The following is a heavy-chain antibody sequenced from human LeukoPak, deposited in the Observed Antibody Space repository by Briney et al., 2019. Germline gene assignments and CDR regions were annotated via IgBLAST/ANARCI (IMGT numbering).Heavy chain of an antibody. CDR1: GFTFDDYG. V-gene: IGHV3-20*04. J-gene: IGHJ4*02. D-gene: IGHD5-24*01. Sequence: PGGSLRLSCAASGFTFDDYGMSWVRQAPGKGPEWVSGINWNGGSTGYADSVKGRFTISRDNAKNSLYLQMNSLRAEDTALYYCARSGYNQYYFDYWGQGTLVTVSS. CDR3: ARSGYNQYYFDY. CDR2: INWNGGST.